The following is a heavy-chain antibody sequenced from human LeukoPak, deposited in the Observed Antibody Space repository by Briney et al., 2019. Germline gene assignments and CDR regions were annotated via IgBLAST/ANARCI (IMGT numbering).Heavy chain of an antibody. D-gene: IGHD3-22*01. CDR3: ARSQYYYDSSGLSDWFDP. CDR2: IYTSGST. CDR1: GGSISSGSYY. Sequence: PSETLSLTCTVSGGSISSGSYYWSWIRQPAGKGLEWIGRIYTSGSTNYNPSLKSRVTMSVDTSKNQFSLKLSSVTAADTAVYYCARSQYYYDSSGLSDWFDPWGQGTLVTVSS. J-gene: IGHJ5*02. V-gene: IGHV4-61*02.